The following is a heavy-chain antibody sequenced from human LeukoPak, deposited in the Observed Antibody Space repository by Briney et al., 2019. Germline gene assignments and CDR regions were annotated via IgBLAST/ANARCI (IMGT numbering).Heavy chain of an antibody. Sequence: SETLSLTCTVSGGSISSGDYYWSWIRQPPGKGLEWFGYIYYSGSTYYNPSLKCRVTISVDTSKNQFSLKLSSVTAADTAVYYCARGFPSPRDQDLDPWGQGTLVTASS. J-gene: IGHJ5*02. CDR2: IYYSGST. V-gene: IGHV4-30-4*02. CDR1: GGSISSGDYY. CDR3: ARGFPSPRDQDLDP. D-gene: IGHD3-3*01.